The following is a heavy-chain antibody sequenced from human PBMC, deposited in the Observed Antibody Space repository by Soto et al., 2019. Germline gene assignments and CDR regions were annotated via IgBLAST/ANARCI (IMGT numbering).Heavy chain of an antibody. J-gene: IGHJ4*02. CDR3: TRDPTTSIVTDY. D-gene: IGHD2-21*01. Sequence: GGSLRLSCATSGITVSTNYFSWVRQAPWQGLEWVSAIYSDGSTHYTDSVKGRFTISRDNSKDTVYLQMNTLRVEDTGVYYCTRDPTTSIVTDYWGQGTVVTVSS. V-gene: IGHV3-66*01. CDR2: IYSDGST. CDR1: GITVSTNY.